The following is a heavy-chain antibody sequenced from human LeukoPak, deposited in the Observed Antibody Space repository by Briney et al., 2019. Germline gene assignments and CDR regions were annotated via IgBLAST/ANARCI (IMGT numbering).Heavy chain of an antibody. J-gene: IGHJ4*02. D-gene: IGHD5-12*01. CDR2: IYHSGST. CDR1: GGSISSRNW. Sequence: PSETLSLTCAVSGGSISSRNWWSWVRQPPGKGLEWIGEIYHSGSTNYNPSLKSRVTISVDKSKNQFSLKLSSVTAADTAVYYCASSIRYSGYEADYWGQGTLVTVSS. CDR3: ASSIRYSGYEADY. V-gene: IGHV4-4*02.